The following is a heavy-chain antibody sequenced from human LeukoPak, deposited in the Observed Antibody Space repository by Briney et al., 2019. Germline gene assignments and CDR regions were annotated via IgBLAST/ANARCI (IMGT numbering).Heavy chain of an antibody. Sequence: GGSLRLSCAASGFTFSGYYMSWIRQAPGKGLEWVSYIRSSSSYTNYADSVKGRFTISRDNAKNSLYLQMNSLRAEDTAVYYCARVYYDNSGYYFPFDIWGQGTLVTVSS. CDR1: GFTFSGYY. CDR2: IRSSSSYT. J-gene: IGHJ4*02. V-gene: IGHV3-11*06. D-gene: IGHD3-22*01. CDR3: ARVYYDNSGYYFPFDI.